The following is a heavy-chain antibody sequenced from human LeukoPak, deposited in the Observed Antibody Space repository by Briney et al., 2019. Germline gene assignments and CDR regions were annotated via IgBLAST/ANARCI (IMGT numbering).Heavy chain of an antibody. CDR3: ATTYCGGDCYSDAFDI. V-gene: IGHV5-51*01. CDR2: IYPGDSDT. J-gene: IGHJ3*02. D-gene: IGHD2-21*02. CDR1: GYSFTSYW. Sequence: GESLKISCKGSGYSFTSYWIGWVRQMPGKGLEWMGIIYPGDSDTRYSPSFQGQVAIPADKSISTAYLQWSSLKASDTAMYYCATTYCGGDCYSDAFDIWGQGTMVTVSS.